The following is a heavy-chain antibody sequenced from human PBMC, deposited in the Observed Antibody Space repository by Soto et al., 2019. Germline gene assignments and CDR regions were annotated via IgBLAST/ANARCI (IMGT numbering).Heavy chain of an antibody. CDR3: TRGRKYDVLTGYNDY. D-gene: IGHD3-9*01. V-gene: IGHV3-74*01. CDR2: INDNGGIT. CDR1: GFTFSDYW. J-gene: IGHJ4*02. Sequence: EVQLLESGGGLVQPGGSLRLSCEASGFTFSDYWMHWVRQVPGRGLVWVARINDNGGITRYADSVKGRFTVSRDNANSTMFLQMNGLTAEDTAIYYCTRGRKYDVLTGYNDYWGQGTLVTVSS.